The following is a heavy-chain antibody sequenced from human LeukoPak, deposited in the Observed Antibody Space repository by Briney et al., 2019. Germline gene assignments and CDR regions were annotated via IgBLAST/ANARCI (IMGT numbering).Heavy chain of an antibody. Sequence: SETLSLTCTVSGVSISTSYWSWIRQPPGKGLEWIGYMYYSGNTNYNPSLKSRVTISISTSKNQFSLRLTSVTAADTAVYYCARGSDYGDYWGQGTLVTVSS. CDR3: ARGSDYGDY. J-gene: IGHJ4*02. V-gene: IGHV4-59*01. D-gene: IGHD3-3*01. CDR1: GVSISTSY. CDR2: MYYSGNT.